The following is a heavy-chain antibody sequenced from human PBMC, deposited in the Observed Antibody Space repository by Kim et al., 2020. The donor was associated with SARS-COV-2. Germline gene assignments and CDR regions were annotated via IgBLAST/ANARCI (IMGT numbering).Heavy chain of an antibody. V-gene: IGHV3-15*01. J-gene: IGHJ6*02. D-gene: IGHD2-2*01. CDR2: IKSKTDGGTT. CDR1: GFTFSNAW. CDR3: TTDPDIVVVPAAIGQNYYYYGMDV. Sequence: GGSLRLSCAASGFTFSNAWMSWVRQAPGKGLEWVGRIKSKTDGGTTDYAAPVKGRFTISRDDSKNTLYLQMNSLKTEDTAVYYCTTDPDIVVVPAAIGQNYYYYGMDVWGQGTTVTVSS.